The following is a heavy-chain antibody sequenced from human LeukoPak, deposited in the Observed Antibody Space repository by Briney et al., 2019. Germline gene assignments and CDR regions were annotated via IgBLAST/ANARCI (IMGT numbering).Heavy chain of an antibody. CDR2: ISAYSGDI. CDR3: ARDERISSGYTIEYFQH. CDR1: GYTFTNYA. D-gene: IGHD3-22*01. Sequence: EASVKVSCKASGYTFTNYAITWVRQAPGQGLEWMGWISAYSGDIKYPQKLQGRVTMTTDTSTSTAYMELRSLRSDVTAVYYCARDERISSGYTIEYFQHWGQGTLVTVSS. V-gene: IGHV1-18*01. J-gene: IGHJ1*01.